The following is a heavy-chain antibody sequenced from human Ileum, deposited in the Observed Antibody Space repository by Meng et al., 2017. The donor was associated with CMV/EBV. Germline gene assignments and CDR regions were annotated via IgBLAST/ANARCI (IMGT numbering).Heavy chain of an antibody. CDR3: AIDPSGYYYKF. CDR1: GYTFTSYA. D-gene: IGHD3-22*01. Sequence: SCKASGYTFTSYAMHWVRQAPGQRLEWMGWINAGNGNTKNSQKFQDRATFTRDTSASTAYMELSGLRSEDTAVYYCAIDPSGYYYKFWGQGTLVTVSS. CDR2: INAGNGNT. V-gene: IGHV1-3*01. J-gene: IGHJ4*02.